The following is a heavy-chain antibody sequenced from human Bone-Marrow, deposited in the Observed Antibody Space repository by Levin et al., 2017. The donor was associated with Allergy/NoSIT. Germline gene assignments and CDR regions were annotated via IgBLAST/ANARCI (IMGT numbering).Heavy chain of an antibody. V-gene: IGHV3-30*18. Sequence: QAGGSLRLSCAASGFTFSSYGMHWVRQAPGKGLEWVAVISYDGSNKYYADSVKGRFTISRDNSKNTLYLQMNSLRAEDTAVYYCAKDFGSHDSSLIDYWGQGTLVTVSS. J-gene: IGHJ4*02. CDR1: GFTFSSYG. CDR3: AKDFGSHDSSLIDY. CDR2: ISYDGSNK. D-gene: IGHD3-22*01.